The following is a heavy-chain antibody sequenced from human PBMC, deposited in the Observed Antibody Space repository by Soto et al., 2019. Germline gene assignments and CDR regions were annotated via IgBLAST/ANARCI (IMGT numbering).Heavy chain of an antibody. CDR2: IWYDGSSK. CDR3: AREGAVPGSQDF. Sequence: QVHLVESGGGVVHPGRSLRLSCAASGFMFSDYGMHWVRQAPGKGLEWVAIIWYDGSSKYYSDSVKGRFTISRDNSNNTLYLQINILGVDDTAVYFCAREGAVPGSQDFWGQGTLVTVSS. D-gene: IGHD6-19*01. V-gene: IGHV3-33*01. CDR1: GFMFSDYG. J-gene: IGHJ4*02.